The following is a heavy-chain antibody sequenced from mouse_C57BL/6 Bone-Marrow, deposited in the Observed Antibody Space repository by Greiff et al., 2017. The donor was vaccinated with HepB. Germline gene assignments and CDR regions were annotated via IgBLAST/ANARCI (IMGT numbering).Heavy chain of an antibody. D-gene: IGHD5-1-1*01. CDR1: GYTFTSYW. J-gene: IGHJ3*01. CDR3: ARVGFIPAWFAY. CDR2: IYPGSGST. V-gene: IGHV1-55*01. Sequence: QVQLQQPGAELVKPGASVKMSCKASGYTFTSYWITWVKQRPGQGLEWIGDIYPGSGSTNYNEKFKSKATLTVDTSSSTAYMQLSSLTSEDSAVYYCARVGFIPAWFAYWGQGTLVTVSA.